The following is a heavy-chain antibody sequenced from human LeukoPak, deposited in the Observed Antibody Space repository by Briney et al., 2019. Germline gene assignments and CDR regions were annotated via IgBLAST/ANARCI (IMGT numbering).Heavy chain of an antibody. CDR2: IFYTGSN. J-gene: IGHJ3*02. Sequence: SETLSLTCSVSGGSISSSYWSWIRQAPGKEPEWIGYIFYTGSNDYSPSLKSRVTISVDTSKNQFSLRVNSVTAADTAVYYCARAIYSRAWYASDIWGQGTVVTVSA. CDR1: GGSISSSY. D-gene: IGHD6-19*01. CDR3: ARAIYSRAWYASDI. V-gene: IGHV4-59*01.